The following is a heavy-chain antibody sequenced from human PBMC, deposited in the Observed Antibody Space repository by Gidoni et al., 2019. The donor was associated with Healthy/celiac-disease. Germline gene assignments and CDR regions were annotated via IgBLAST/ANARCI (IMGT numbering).Heavy chain of an antibody. CDR2: IYYSGST. CDR3: ARGGAMGPFDY. CDR1: GGSISSSSYY. Sequence: QLQLQESGPGLVKPSETLSLTCTVSGGSISSSSYYWGWIRQPPGKGLEWIGSIYYSGSTYYNPSLKSRVTISVDTSKNQFSLKLSSVTAADTAVYYCARGGAMGPFDYWGQGTLVTVSS. D-gene: IGHD5-18*01. V-gene: IGHV4-39*07. J-gene: IGHJ4*02.